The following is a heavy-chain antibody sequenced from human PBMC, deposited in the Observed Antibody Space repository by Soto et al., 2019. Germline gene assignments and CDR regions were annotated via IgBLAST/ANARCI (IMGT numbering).Heavy chain of an antibody. CDR2: ISAYNGST. CDR1: GSTFTSSA. V-gene: IGHV1-18*01. J-gene: IGHJ3*02. Sequence: ASVKVSCKASGSTFTSSAVQWVRQARGQGLEWMGWISAYNGSTNYAQKLQGRVTMTTDTSTSTAYMELRSLRSDDTAVYYCARERRRYSSSRDAFDIWGQGTMVTVSS. D-gene: IGHD6-13*01. CDR3: ARERRRYSSSRDAFDI.